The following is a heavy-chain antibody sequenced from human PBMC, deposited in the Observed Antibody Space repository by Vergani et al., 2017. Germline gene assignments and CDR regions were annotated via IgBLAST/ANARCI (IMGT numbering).Heavy chain of an antibody. J-gene: IGHJ3*01. CDR3: AKVCCSTSCPYGGGACYV. V-gene: IGHV3-23*01. CDR1: GFTFNSYA. D-gene: IGHD2-2*01. CDR2: SNNKGGST. Sequence: QLLESGGGLIPPGGSLRLSCAASGFTFNSYAMTWVRQAPGNGLEWVSGSNNKGGSTYYADSVKGRFTISRDNSKNTLSLKMTDLRAEDTVTYYCAKVCCSTSCPYGGGACYVWGDGTMVTVSS.